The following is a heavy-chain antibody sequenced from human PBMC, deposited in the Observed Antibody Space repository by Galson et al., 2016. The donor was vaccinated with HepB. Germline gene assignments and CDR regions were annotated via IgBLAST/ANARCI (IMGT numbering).Heavy chain of an antibody. CDR3: AKHSRDYSDSGGYYYGRHFDV. CDR1: GFTFSSCA. J-gene: IGHJ2*01. Sequence: SLRLSCAASGFTFSSCAMSWVRQAPGKGLEWVSAIGGGGGSSYYADSVKGRFTISRDNSKNTLYLQMNSLRAEDKAVYYCAKHSRDYSDSGGYYYGRHFDVWGRGTLVTVSS. V-gene: IGHV3-23*01. CDR2: IGGGGGSS. D-gene: IGHD3-22*01.